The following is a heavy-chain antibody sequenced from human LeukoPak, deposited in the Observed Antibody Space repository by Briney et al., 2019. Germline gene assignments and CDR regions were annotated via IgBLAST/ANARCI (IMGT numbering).Heavy chain of an antibody. CDR3: ARGLYYGYVWGTYRPYYFDY. CDR1: GFTFNSYW. V-gene: IGHV3-7*01. J-gene: IGHJ4*02. Sequence: GGSLRLSCAASGFTFNSYWMTWVRQAPGKRLERVAHIKQDGSEKYYVDSVKGRFTISRDNAKNSLYLQMNSLRAEDAAVYYCARGLYYGYVWGTYRPYYFDYWGQGTLVTVSS. CDR2: IKQDGSEK. D-gene: IGHD3-16*02.